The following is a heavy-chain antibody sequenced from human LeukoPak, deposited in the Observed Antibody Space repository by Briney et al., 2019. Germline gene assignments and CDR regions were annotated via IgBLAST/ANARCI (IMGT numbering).Heavy chain of an antibody. V-gene: IGHV3-21*01. CDR3: ARGSASLMYYSGSYCDY. D-gene: IGHD1-26*01. CDR1: GLTVISNY. CDR2: ISMSSSYI. J-gene: IGHJ4*02. Sequence: GGSLRLACSASGLTVISNYMRWVRQAPGKVLGLDSSISMSSSYIYYADSEKGRFTISRDNAKNSLYLQMNSLRAEDTAVYYCARGSASLMYYSGSYCDYWGQGTLVTVSS.